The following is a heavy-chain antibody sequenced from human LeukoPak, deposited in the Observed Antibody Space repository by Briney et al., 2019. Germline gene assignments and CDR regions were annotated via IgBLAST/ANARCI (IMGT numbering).Heavy chain of an antibody. D-gene: IGHD6-19*01. J-gene: IGHJ5*02. CDR1: GYTLTELS. Sequence: ASVKVSCKVSGYTLTELSMHWVRQAPGKGLEWMGGFDPEDGGTIYAQKFQGRVTMTEDTSTDTAYMELSSLRSEDTAVYYCGTSKVAGTTVPDWFHPRGQGTLGT. V-gene: IGHV1-24*01. CDR3: GTSKVAGTTVPDWFHP. CDR2: FDPEDGGT.